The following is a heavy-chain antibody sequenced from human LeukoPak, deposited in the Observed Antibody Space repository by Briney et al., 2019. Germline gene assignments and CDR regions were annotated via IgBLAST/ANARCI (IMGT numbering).Heavy chain of an antibody. CDR3: ASLGRLGGYWYGMDV. J-gene: IGHJ6*02. D-gene: IGHD3-16*01. CDR1: GGSISSYY. Sequence: SETLSLTRTVSGGSISSYYWSWIRQPAGKGLEWIGRIYTSGSTNYNPSLKSRVTMSVDTSKNQFSLKLSSVTAADTAVYYCASLGRLGGYWYGMDVWGQGTTVTVSS. CDR2: IYTSGST. V-gene: IGHV4-4*07.